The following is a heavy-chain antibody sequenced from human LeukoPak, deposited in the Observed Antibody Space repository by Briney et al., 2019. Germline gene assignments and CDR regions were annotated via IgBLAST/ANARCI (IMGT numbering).Heavy chain of an antibody. D-gene: IGHD1-26*01. Sequence: GGSLSLSCAASGFTFNSYGMHWVRQAPGKGLEWVAFIRYDGSNKLYADSVEGRFTISRDNSKNTLYLQMNSLRAEDTAVYYCAKDSGSYYLENWGQGALVTVSS. V-gene: IGHV3-30*02. J-gene: IGHJ4*02. CDR1: GFTFNSYG. CDR3: AKDSGSYYLEN. CDR2: IRYDGSNK.